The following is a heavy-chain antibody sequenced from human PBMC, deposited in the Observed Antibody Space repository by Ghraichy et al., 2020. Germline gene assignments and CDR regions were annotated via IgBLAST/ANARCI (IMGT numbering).Heavy chain of an antibody. J-gene: IGHJ6*02. CDR1: GGSFSGYY. D-gene: IGHD3-3*01. V-gene: IGHV4-34*01. CDR2: INHSGST. CDR3: AGYDFWSGYYTTLGYYYYGMDV. Sequence: SETLSLTCAVYGGSFSGYYWSWIRQPPGKGLEWIGEINHSGSTNYNPSLKSRVTISVDTSKNQFSLKLSSVTAADTAVYYCAGYDFWSGYYTTLGYYYYGMDVWGQGTTVTVSS.